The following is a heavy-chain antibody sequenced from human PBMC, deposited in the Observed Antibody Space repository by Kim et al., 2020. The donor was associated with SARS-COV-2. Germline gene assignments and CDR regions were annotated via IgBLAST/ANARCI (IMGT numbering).Heavy chain of an antibody. D-gene: IGHD4-17*01. CDR2: IYYSGST. J-gene: IGHJ4*02. CDR3: ARRGGSVTPFDY. Sequence: SETLSLTCTVSGGSISSSSYYWGWIRQPPGKGLEWIGSIYYSGSTYYNPSFKSRVTISVDTSKNQFSLKLSSVTAADTAVYYCARRGGSVTPFDYWGQGTLVTVSS. V-gene: IGHV4-39*01. CDR1: GGSISSSSYY.